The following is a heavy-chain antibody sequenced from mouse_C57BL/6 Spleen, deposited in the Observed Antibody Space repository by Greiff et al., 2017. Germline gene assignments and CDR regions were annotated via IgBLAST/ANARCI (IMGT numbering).Heavy chain of an antibody. CDR1: GYTFTSYW. V-gene: IGHV1-50*01. Sequence: QVQLQQSGAELVKPGASVKLSCKASGYTFTSYWMQWVKQRPGQGLEWIGEIDPSDSYTNYNQKFKGKATLTVDTSSSTAYMQLSSLTSEDSAVYYCARRHYSNSWFAYWGQGTLVTVSA. D-gene: IGHD2-5*01. J-gene: IGHJ3*01. CDR3: ARRHYSNSWFAY. CDR2: IDPSDSYT.